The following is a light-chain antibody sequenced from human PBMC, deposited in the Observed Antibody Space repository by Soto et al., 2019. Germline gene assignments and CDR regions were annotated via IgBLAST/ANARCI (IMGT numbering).Light chain of an antibody. V-gene: IGKV3-15*01. Sequence: EIVMTQSPATLSVSPGERATLSCRASQSVSSNLAWYQQKPGQPPRLLIYGASTRATGIPARYSGSGSGTEFTRTIHSLHSEGLADYYCQQYNNQPYTLGQRTKLDIK. CDR1: QSVSSN. CDR2: GAS. CDR3: QQYNNQPYT. J-gene: IGKJ2*01.